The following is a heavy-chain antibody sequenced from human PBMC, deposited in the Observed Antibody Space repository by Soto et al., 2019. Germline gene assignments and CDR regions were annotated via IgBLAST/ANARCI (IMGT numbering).Heavy chain of an antibody. J-gene: IGHJ4*02. Sequence: QGQLVESGGGVVQPGRSLRLSSAASGFTFGSYVMHWVRQAPGKGLEWVALTSYDGSNKQYADSVKGRFTISRDNSKNTLYLQVNSLRAEDTAVYYCARETPGWNPFDFWGQGTQVTVSS. D-gene: IGHD1-1*01. CDR2: TSYDGSNK. CDR3: ARETPGWNPFDF. V-gene: IGHV3-30*03. CDR1: GFTFGSYV.